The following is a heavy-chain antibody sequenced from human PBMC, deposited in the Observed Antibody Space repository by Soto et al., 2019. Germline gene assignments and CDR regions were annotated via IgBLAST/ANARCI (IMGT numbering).Heavy chain of an antibody. CDR2: INPSGGST. D-gene: IGHD2-15*01. CDR3: ARGLRGDCSGGSCYENAFDI. V-gene: IGHV1-46*01. CDR1: GYTFTSYY. J-gene: IGHJ3*02. Sequence: QVQLVQSGAEVKKPGASVKVSCKASGYTFTSYYMHWVRQAPGQGLEWMGIINPSGGSTSYAQKFQGSVTMTRDTSTSTVYMELSSLRSEDTAVYYCARGLRGDCSGGSCYENAFDIWGQGTMVTVSS.